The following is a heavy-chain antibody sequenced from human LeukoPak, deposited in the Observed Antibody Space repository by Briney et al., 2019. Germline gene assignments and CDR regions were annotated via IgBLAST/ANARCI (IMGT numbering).Heavy chain of an antibody. J-gene: IGHJ4*02. CDR1: GGSISGHY. CDR3: AKEGGPARPGLDS. D-gene: IGHD6-6*01. V-gene: IGHV4-59*11. Sequence: PSETLSLTCTVSGGSISGHYWTWIRQPPGKGLEWIGQIHYSGRPDYNPSLKSRVTISVDTSKNQLSLKVTSVTGADTAVYYCAKEGGPARPGLDSWGQGTLVTVSS. CDR2: IHYSGRP.